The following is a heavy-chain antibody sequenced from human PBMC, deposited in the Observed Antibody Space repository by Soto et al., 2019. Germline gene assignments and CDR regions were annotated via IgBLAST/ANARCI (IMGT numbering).Heavy chain of an antibody. CDR3: AKQRGPSGSSYSGLEV. Sequence: QLVESGGGLVTPGKSVTLSCVGSGFDFTAAWMHWVRQAPGTGLEWVGRIKSRGSGGTTDYSAPVRGRFTISRDDSKDAAYLQISSVKPPDTAGYFCAKQRGPSGSSYSGLEVWGQGSTVTVTS. D-gene: IGHD1-1*01. V-gene: IGHV3-15*07. CDR1: GFDFTAAW. CDR2: IKSRGSGGTT. J-gene: IGHJ6*01.